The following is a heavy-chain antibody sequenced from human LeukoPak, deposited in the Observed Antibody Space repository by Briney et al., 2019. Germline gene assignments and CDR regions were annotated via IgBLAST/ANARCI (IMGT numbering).Heavy chain of an antibody. V-gene: IGHV4-59*01. D-gene: IGHD5-18*01. CDR1: GGSISSYY. Sequence: NPSENLSLTCTVSGGSISSYYWSWIRQPPGKGLEWIGYIYYSGSTNYNPSLKSRVTISVDTSKNQFSLKLSSVTAADTAVYYCARDRIQLWLHDYWGQGTLVTVSS. CDR3: ARDRIQLWLHDY. CDR2: IYYSGST. J-gene: IGHJ4*02.